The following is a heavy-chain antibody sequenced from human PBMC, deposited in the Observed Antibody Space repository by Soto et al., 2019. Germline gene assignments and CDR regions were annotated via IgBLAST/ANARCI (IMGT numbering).Heavy chain of an antibody. CDR3: ARGLYYGLDV. CDR1: GFTFSSYG. CDR2: INSDGSST. J-gene: IGHJ6*02. V-gene: IGHV3-74*01. Sequence: SLRLSCAASGFTFSSYGMHWVRQAPGKGLMWVSRINSDGSSTSYADSVKGRFTISRDNGKNTLYLQMNSLRAEDTAVHYCARGLYYGLDVWGQGTTVTVSS.